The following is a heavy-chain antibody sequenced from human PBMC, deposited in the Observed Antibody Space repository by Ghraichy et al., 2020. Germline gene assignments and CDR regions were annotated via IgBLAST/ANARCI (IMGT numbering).Heavy chain of an antibody. D-gene: IGHD5-18*01. CDR1: GFTFSDYY. Sequence: GGSLRLSCAASGFTFSDYYMSWIRQAPGKGLEWVSYISSSSSYTNYADSVKGRFTISRDNAKNSLYLQMNSLRAEDTAVYYCARDRGKSSPKKSLKWIQLGDRLNYWGQGTLVTVSS. CDR3: ARDRGKSSPKKSLKWIQLGDRLNY. V-gene: IGHV3-11*06. CDR2: ISSSSSYT. J-gene: IGHJ4*02.